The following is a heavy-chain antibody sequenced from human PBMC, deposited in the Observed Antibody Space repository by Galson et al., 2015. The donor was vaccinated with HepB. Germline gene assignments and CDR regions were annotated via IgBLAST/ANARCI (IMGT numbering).Heavy chain of an antibody. J-gene: IGHJ6*02. Sequence: SLRLSCAASGFTFGDYAMSWFRQAPGKGLEWVGFIRSKAYGGTTEYAASVKGRFTISRDDSKSIAYLQMNSLKTEDTAVYYCTFRGFLEWWIYGMDVWGQGTTVTVSS. V-gene: IGHV3-49*03. CDR2: IRSKAYGGTT. CDR1: GFTFGDYA. CDR3: TFRGFLEWWIYGMDV. D-gene: IGHD3-3*01.